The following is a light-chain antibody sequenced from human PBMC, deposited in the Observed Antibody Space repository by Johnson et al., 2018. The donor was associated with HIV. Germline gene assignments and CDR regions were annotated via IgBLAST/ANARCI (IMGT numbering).Light chain of an antibody. V-gene: IGLV1-51*01. J-gene: IGLJ1*01. CDR1: SSNIGNNY. Sequence: QSVLTQPPSVSAAPGQKVTISCSGSSSNIGNNYVSWYQQLPGTAPKLLIYDNNKRPSGTPDRFSGSKSGTSATLGITGLQTGDEADYYCGTWDTSLSVLYVFGTGTKVTFL. CDR3: GTWDTSLSVLYV. CDR2: DNN.